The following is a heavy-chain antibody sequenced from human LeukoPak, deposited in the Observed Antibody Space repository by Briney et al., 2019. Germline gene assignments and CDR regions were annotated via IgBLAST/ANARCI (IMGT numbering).Heavy chain of an antibody. CDR1: GYTFTSYY. CDR3: AREPPESFRFDY. J-gene: IGHJ4*02. V-gene: IGHV1-46*01. D-gene: IGHD3-16*02. Sequence: HGASVKVSCEASGYTFTSYYIHWVRQAPGQGLEWMGIIRPSGGRASYPQNFQGRVTMTMDMSASTVHMELSSLTSEDTAMYYCAREPPESFRFDYWGQGAPVTVSS. CDR2: IRPSGGRA.